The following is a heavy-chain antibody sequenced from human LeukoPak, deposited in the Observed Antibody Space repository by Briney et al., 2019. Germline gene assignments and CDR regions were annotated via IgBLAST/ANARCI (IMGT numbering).Heavy chain of an antibody. CDR3: ARDFRQWLVPDAFDI. Sequence: GGSLRLSCAASGFTFSSYAMSWVRQSPGKGLEWVAVIWYDGSNKYYADSVKGRFTISRDNSKNTLYLQMNSLRAEDTALYYCARDFRQWLVPDAFDIWGQGTMVTVSS. CDR1: GFTFSSYA. CDR2: IWYDGSNK. J-gene: IGHJ3*02. D-gene: IGHD6-19*01. V-gene: IGHV3-33*08.